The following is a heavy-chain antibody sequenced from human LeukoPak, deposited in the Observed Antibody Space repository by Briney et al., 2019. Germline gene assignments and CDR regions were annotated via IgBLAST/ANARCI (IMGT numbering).Heavy chain of an antibody. D-gene: IGHD6-6*01. Sequence: GASVKVSCKASGYTFTSYDINWVRQATGQGLEWMGWMNPNSGNTGYAQKFQGRATMTRNTSISTAYMELSSLRSEDTAVYYCARTRGSIAARGYYYYYMDVWGKGTTVTVSS. J-gene: IGHJ6*03. CDR2: MNPNSGNT. CDR1: GYTFTSYD. V-gene: IGHV1-8*01. CDR3: ARTRGSIAARGYYYYYMDV.